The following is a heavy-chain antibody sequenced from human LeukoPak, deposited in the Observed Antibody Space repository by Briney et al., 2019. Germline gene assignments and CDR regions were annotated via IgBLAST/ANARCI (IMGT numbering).Heavy chain of an antibody. CDR3: ASSSSFTLDY. Sequence: ASVKVSCKASGGAFSSYAISWVRQAPGQGLEWMGGIIPIFGTANYAQKFQGRVTITADESTSTAYMELSSLRSEDTAVYYCASSSSFTLDYWGQGTLVTVSS. V-gene: IGHV1-69*01. CDR2: IIPIFGTA. J-gene: IGHJ4*02. D-gene: IGHD6-13*01. CDR1: GGAFSSYA.